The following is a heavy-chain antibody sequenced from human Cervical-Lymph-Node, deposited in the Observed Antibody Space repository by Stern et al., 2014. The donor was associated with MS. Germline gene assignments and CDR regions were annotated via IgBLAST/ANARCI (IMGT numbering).Heavy chain of an antibody. D-gene: IGHD6-6*01. Sequence: VQLVESGGDLVQPGGSLRLSCGASGFTFSHHYMSWVRQAPGKGLEWVTNIREVGSEKYYADSVKGRFTISRDNAKNSLFLHMISLRAEDTAVYFCAREKKAAHFDLWGQGTLVTVSS. CDR3: AREKKAAHFDL. V-gene: IGHV3-7*01. CDR1: GFTFSHHY. CDR2: IREVGSEK. J-gene: IGHJ4*02.